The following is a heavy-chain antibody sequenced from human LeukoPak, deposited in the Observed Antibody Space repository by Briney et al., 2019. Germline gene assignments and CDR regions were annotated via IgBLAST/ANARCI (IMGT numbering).Heavy chain of an antibody. Sequence: NASETLSLTCTVSGGSISSSSYYWGWIRQPPGKGLEWIGSIYYSGSTYYNPSLKSRVTISVDTSKNQFSLKLSSVTAADTAVYYCARDRSEYGCSSTSCPVNYYYMDVWGKGTTVTVSS. J-gene: IGHJ6*03. CDR2: IYYSGST. CDR3: ARDRSEYGCSSTSCPVNYYYMDV. CDR1: GGSISSSSYY. V-gene: IGHV4-39*07. D-gene: IGHD2-2*01.